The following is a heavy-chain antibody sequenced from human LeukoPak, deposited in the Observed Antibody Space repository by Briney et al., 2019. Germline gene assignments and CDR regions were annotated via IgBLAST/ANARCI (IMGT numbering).Heavy chain of an antibody. D-gene: IGHD2-15*01. CDR3: AGGAGWSIDY. V-gene: IGHV3-7*01. J-gene: IGHJ4*02. CDR2: LKQDGSEI. Sequence: GGSLRLSCAASGFTFSDYWMNWIRQAPGKGLEWVAILKQDGSEILYVDSVKGRFTISRDNAKNSLYLQMNSLRAEDTAVYYCAGGAGWSIDYWGQGTLVTVSS. CDR1: GFTFSDYW.